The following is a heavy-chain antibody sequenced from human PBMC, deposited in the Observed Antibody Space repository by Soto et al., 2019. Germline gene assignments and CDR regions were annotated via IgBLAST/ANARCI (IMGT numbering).Heavy chain of an antibody. Sequence: ASVKVSCKASGGTFSSYAISWVRQAPGQGLEWMGGIIPIFGTANYAQKFQGRVTITADESTSTAYMELRSLRSEDTAVHYCARVETSGSYSNYYYYGMDVCGQGNTVTVSS. D-gene: IGHD1-26*01. CDR2: IIPIFGTA. J-gene: IGHJ6*02. CDR1: GGTFSSYA. V-gene: IGHV1-69*13. CDR3: ARVETSGSYSNYYYYGMDV.